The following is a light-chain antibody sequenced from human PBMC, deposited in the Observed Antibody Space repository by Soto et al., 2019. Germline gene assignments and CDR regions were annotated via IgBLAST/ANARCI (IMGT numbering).Light chain of an antibody. Sequence: QSVLTQPASVSGSPGQSITISCSGTSSDVGGYNHVTWYQQFPGKSPKLIIYAVSDRPSGVSDRFSGSKSGISASLTISGLQTDDEADYSCISYADTQADSFATWTKVTVL. J-gene: IGLJ1*01. V-gene: IGLV2-14*01. CDR2: AVS. CDR3: ISYADTQADS. CDR1: SSDVGGYNH.